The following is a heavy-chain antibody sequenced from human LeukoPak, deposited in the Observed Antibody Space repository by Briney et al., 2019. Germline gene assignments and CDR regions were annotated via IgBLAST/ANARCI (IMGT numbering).Heavy chain of an antibody. CDR3: ARGYCTNGVCYMCDY. V-gene: IGHV1-18*01. D-gene: IGHD2-8*01. Sequence: ASVKVSCKASGYTFTSYGISWVRQAPGQGLEWMGWISAYNGNTNYAQKLQGRVTMTTDTSTSTAYMELRNLRSDDTAVYYCARGYCTNGVCYMCDYWGQGTLVTVSS. CDR2: ISAYNGNT. CDR1: GYTFTSYG. J-gene: IGHJ4*02.